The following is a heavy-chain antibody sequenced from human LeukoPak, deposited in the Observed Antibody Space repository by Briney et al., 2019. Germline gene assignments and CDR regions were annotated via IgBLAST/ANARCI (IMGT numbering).Heavy chain of an antibody. J-gene: IGHJ4*02. Sequence: GGSLRLSCAASGFTFSSYWMSWVRQAPGKGLQWVANIKQDGSEKYYVDSVNGRFTISTDNAKNSLYLQMNSLRAEDTTVYYFAKAGLGSSYVDYWGQGTLVTVSS. CDR1: GFTFSSYW. CDR3: AKAGLGSSYVDY. D-gene: IGHD5-18*01. V-gene: IGHV3-7*01. CDR2: IKQDGSEK.